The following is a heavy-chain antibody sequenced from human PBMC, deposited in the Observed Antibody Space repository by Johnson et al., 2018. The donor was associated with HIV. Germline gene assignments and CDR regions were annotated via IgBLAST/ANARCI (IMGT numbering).Heavy chain of an antibody. V-gene: IGHV3-20*04. D-gene: IGHD3-22*01. Sequence: VQLVESGGGVVRPGGSLRLSCAASGVTFDDYGMSWVRQAPGKGLEWVSGINWNGGSTGYAASVKGRITISRDSAKNALYFQMNRLSAEDTSLYYCARGVSSGYYSNAFDVWGQGTMATVSS. CDR1: GVTFDDYG. CDR2: INWNGGST. CDR3: ARGVSSGYYSNAFDV. J-gene: IGHJ3*01.